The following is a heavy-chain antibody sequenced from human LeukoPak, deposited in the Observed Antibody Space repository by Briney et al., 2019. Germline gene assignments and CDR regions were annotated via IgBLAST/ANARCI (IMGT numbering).Heavy chain of an antibody. J-gene: IGHJ4*02. D-gene: IGHD6-19*01. V-gene: IGHV4-34*01. Sequence: SETLSLTCAVYGGSFSGYYWSWIRQPPGKGREWIGEINHSGSTNYNPSLKSRVTISVDTSKNQFSLKLSSVTAADTAVYYCVTGQWLVPVSYWGQGTLVTVS. CDR2: INHSGST. CDR1: GGSFSGYY. CDR3: VTGQWLVPVSY.